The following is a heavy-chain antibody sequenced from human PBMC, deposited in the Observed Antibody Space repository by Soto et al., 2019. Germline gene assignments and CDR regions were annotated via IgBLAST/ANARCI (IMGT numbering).Heavy chain of an antibody. CDR3: ARTDKYDSPSTGWANRFDY. Sequence: EVQLLESGGGLVQPGGSLRLFCAASGFTFSNYAVTWVRQAPGEGLEWGSTLNRDGPAYFGDAVKGRFTISRDNSNNMVYLQMNSLRVDDTAVYYCARTDKYDSPSTGWANRFDYWGEGTLVTVSS. CDR2: LNRDGPA. J-gene: IGHJ4*02. V-gene: IGHV3-23*01. D-gene: IGHD2-8*02. CDR1: GFTFSNYA.